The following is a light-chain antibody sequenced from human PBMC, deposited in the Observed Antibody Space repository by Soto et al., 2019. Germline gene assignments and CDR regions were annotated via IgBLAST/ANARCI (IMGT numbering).Light chain of an antibody. CDR2: EAS. CDR1: STDFVSYNR. CDR3: SLYTRENTYV. J-gene: IGLJ1*01. V-gene: IGLV2-18*01. Sequence: QSVLTQPPSVSGSPGQSVTISCTGTSTDFVSYNRVSWYQQPPGTAPKLIIYEASHRPSGVPDRFSGSKSGNTASLTISGLHAADEADYYCSLYTRENTYVFGTGTKVTVL.